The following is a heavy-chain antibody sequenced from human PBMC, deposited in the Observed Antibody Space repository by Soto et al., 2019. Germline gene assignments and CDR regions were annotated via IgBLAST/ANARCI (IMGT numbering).Heavy chain of an antibody. CDR1: GYTFTSYG. CDR2: INPNSGGT. D-gene: IGHD6-6*01. CDR3: ARDRDKSSSNFDY. J-gene: IGHJ4*02. Sequence: ASVKVSCKASGYTFTSYGISWARQAPGQGLEWMGWINPNSGGTNYAQKFQGWVTMTRDTSISTAYMELSRLRSDDTAVYYCARDRDKSSSNFDYWGQGTLVTVSS. V-gene: IGHV1-2*04.